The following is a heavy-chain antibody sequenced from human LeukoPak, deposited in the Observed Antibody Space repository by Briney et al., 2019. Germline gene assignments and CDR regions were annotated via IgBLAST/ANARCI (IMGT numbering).Heavy chain of an antibody. CDR1: VYTFTGYY. CDR3: ARGAHYHDSSQGYDY. Sequence: ASVKVSCKASVYTFTGYYMHWVPQAPGQGLEWMGWINPNSGGTNYAQKFQGRVTMTRDTSISTAYMELSRLRSDDTAVYYCARGAHYHDSSQGYDYWGQGTLVTVSS. V-gene: IGHV1-2*02. D-gene: IGHD3-22*01. J-gene: IGHJ4*02. CDR2: INPNSGGT.